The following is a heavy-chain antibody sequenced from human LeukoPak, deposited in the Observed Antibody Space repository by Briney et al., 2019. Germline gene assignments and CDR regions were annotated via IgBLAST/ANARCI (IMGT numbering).Heavy chain of an antibody. CDR3: ARRRGDGSGNYYIKYYYGYYMDV. V-gene: IGHV4-34*01. Sequence: SETLSLTCAVYGESFSGYYWTWIRQPPGKGLEWIGEINHSGSTNYNPSLKSRLTISVDTSKNQFSLRLSSVTAADTAVYYCARRRGDGSGNYYIKYYYGYYMDVWGKGSTVTVSS. J-gene: IGHJ6*03. CDR1: GESFSGYY. D-gene: IGHD3-10*01. CDR2: INHSGST.